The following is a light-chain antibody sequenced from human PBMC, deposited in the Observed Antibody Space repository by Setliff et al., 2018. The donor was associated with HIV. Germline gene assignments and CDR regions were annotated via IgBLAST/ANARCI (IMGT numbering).Light chain of an antibody. Sequence: QSALTQPPSVSGSPGQSVTISCTGTSSDVGSYNCVSWYQQPPGTAPKLLIYEVSNRPSGVPDRFSGSRSGNTASLTISGLQAEDEADYYCSSYTSSSTFFVVFGGGTKVTVL. CDR1: SSDVGSYNC. V-gene: IGLV2-18*02. J-gene: IGLJ2*01. CDR3: SSYTSSSTFFVV. CDR2: EVS.